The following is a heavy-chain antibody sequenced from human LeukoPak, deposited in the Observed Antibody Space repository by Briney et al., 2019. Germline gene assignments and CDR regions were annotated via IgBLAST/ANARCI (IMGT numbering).Heavy chain of an antibody. Sequence: GGSLRLSCAASGFPFSDYWMNWVRQAPGKGLEWVANIKQDGSEKFYVDSVKGRFTISRDNAKNSLFPQMNSLRADDTAVYYCASLGNWGQGTLVTVSS. CDR2: IKQDGSEK. J-gene: IGHJ4*02. D-gene: IGHD1-1*01. CDR1: GFPFSDYW. V-gene: IGHV3-7*01. CDR3: ASLGN.